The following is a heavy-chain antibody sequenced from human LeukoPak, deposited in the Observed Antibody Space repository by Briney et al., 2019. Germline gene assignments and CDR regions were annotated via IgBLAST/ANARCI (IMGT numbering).Heavy chain of an antibody. D-gene: IGHD1-26*01. Sequence: GGSLRLACAASEFTSRSYAMSWVRQAPGKGLEWVSCISGGGGDTYYADSVKGRFTISRDNSKNTLYLQMNNLRAEDTATYYCAKDKISVAAPSGFLDYWGLGTPVTVSS. CDR3: AKDKISVAAPSGFLDY. CDR2: ISGGGGDT. V-gene: IGHV3-23*01. J-gene: IGHJ4*02. CDR1: EFTSRSYA.